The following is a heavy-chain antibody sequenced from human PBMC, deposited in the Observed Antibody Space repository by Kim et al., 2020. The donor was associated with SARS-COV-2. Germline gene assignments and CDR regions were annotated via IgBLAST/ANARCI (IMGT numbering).Heavy chain of an antibody. Sequence: SETLSLTCTVSGGSISSYYWSWIRQPPGKGLEWIGYIYYSGSTNYNPSLKSRVTISVDTSKNQFSLKLSSVTAADTAVYYCARRGRDGYNYGWVFDYWGQGTLVTVSS. J-gene: IGHJ4*02. CDR1: GGSISSYY. CDR2: IYYSGST. V-gene: IGHV4-59*08. CDR3: ARRGRDGYNYGWVFDY. D-gene: IGHD5-12*01.